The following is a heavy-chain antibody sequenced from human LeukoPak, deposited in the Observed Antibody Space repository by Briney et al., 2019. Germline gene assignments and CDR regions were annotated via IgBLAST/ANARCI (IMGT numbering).Heavy chain of an antibody. D-gene: IGHD2-15*01. Sequence: GGSLRLSCAASRFTFNNYGMSRVRQAPWEGLEWVSSISTTSTYIYYADSVKGRFTISRDNAKNSLYLQMNSLRAEDTAVYYCARRDSSDAFDIWGQGTMVTVSS. V-gene: IGHV3-21*01. CDR3: ARRDSSDAFDI. CDR2: ISTTSTYI. J-gene: IGHJ3*02. CDR1: RFTFNNYG.